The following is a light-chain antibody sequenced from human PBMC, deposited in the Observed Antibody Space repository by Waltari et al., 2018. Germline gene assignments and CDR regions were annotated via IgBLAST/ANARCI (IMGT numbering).Light chain of an antibody. V-gene: IGKV3-15*01. CDR2: GVS. CDR3: QQYNNWRPLLT. J-gene: IGKJ4*01. CDR1: QSVSSN. Sequence: EIVMTQSPATLSVSPGERATLSCRASQSVSSNLAWYQQKPGQAPRLLIYGVSTRATGIPARFSGSGSGTEFTLTISSLQSEEFAVYYCQQYNNWRPLLTFGGGTKVEIK.